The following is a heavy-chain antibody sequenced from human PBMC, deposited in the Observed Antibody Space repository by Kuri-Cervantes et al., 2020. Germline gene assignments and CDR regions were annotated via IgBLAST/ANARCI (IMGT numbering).Heavy chain of an antibody. Sequence: GESLKISCAASGFTFSSYSMNWVRQVPGKGLEWLSYISDSSDNIYYAESVKGRFTISRDNAKNSLFLQVNSLRVEDTAVYYCARDRIDSRDLDCWGPGALVTVSS. CDR3: ARDRIDSRDLDC. J-gene: IGHJ4*02. CDR1: GFTFSSYS. CDR2: ISDSSDNI. D-gene: IGHD2/OR15-2a*01. V-gene: IGHV3-48*01.